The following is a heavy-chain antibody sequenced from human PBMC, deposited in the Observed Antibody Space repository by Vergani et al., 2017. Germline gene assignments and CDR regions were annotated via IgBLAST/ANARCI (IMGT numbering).Heavy chain of an antibody. D-gene: IGHD3-22*01. CDR1: GYTFTSYG. CDR3: ARDPPRGYDSSGYYGY. Sequence: QVQLVQSGAEVKKPGASVKVSCKASGYTFTSYGISWVRQAPGQGLEWMGWISAYNGNTNYAQKFQGRVTMTRDTSISTAYMELSRLRSDDTAVYYCARDPPRGYDSSGYYGYWGQGTLVTVSS. CDR2: ISAYNGNT. V-gene: IGHV1-18*01. J-gene: IGHJ4*02.